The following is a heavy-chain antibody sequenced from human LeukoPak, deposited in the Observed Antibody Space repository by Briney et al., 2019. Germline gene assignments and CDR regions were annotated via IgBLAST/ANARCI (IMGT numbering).Heavy chain of an antibody. CDR2: IIPIFGTA. J-gene: IGHJ4*02. V-gene: IGHV1-69*05. D-gene: IGHD6-19*01. CDR3: ARAQWLEYYFDY. CDR1: GGTFSSYA. Sequence: AASVKVSCKASGGTFSSYAISWVRQAPGQGLEWMGGIIPIFGTANYAQKFQGRVTITTDESTSTAYMELSSLRSEDTAVYYCARAQWLEYYFDYWGQGTLVTVS.